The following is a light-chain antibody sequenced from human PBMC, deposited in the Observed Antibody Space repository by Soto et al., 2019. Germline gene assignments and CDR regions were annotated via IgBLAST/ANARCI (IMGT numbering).Light chain of an antibody. Sequence: EIVLTQSPGTLSLSPGERATLSCRASQSVSSSYLAWYQQKPGQAPRLLIYGASSRATGIPDRFSGSGSGTDFPLNLSRLEAEDFAVYYCQQYGSSPPRTFRQGTKVEIK. CDR2: GAS. CDR1: QSVSSSY. CDR3: QQYGSSPPRT. J-gene: IGKJ1*01. V-gene: IGKV3-20*01.